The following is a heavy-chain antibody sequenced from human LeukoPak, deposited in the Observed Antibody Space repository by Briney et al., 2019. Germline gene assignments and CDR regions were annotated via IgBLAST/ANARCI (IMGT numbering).Heavy chain of an antibody. V-gene: IGHV1-2*02. Sequence: ASVKVSCKASGYTFTGYYMHWVRQAPGQGLEWMGWINPNSGGTNYAQKFQGRVTMTRDTSISTAYMELSRRRSDDTAVYYCASNQYSSGWYDWYYYYYYMDVWGKGTTVTVSS. CDR1: GYTFTGYY. J-gene: IGHJ6*03. CDR3: ASNQYSSGWYDWYYYYYYMDV. CDR2: INPNSGGT. D-gene: IGHD6-19*01.